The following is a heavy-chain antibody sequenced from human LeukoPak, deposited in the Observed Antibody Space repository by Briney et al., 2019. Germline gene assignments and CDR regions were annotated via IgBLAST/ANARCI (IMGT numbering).Heavy chain of an antibody. CDR3: AKAASSSWPSYYYGMDV. D-gene: IGHD6-13*01. V-gene: IGHV3-23*01. CDR2: ITGSGGNT. J-gene: IGHJ6*02. Sequence: GSLRLSCAASGFIFSSYSMSWVRQAPGKGLEWVSAITGSGGNTYYADSVKGRFTISKDNSKNTVYLQMSSLRVDDTAVYYCAKAASSSWPSYYYGMDVWGQGTTVTVSS. CDR1: GFIFSSYS.